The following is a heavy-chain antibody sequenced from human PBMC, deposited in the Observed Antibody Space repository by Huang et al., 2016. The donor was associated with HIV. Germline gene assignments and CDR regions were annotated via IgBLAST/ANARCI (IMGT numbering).Heavy chain of an antibody. CDR1: GFSLTSRGVA. CDR3: VHRLRYGKWYVDY. D-gene: IGHD6-13*01. J-gene: IGHJ4*02. Sequence: QITLKESGPTLVKPTQTLTLTCTFSGFSLTSRGVAVGWIRRPPGKALEWLALIYWDNEERFSPSLKTRLTITKDTPKNEVVLTMTNMDPVDTATYYCVHRLRYGKWYVDYWGQGVLVTVSS. CDR2: IYWDNEE. V-gene: IGHV2-5*02.